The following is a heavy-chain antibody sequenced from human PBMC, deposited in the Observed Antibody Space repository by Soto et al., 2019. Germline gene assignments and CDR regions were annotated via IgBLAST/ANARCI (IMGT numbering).Heavy chain of an antibody. CDR1: GFTFGSYA. V-gene: IGHV3-30-3*01. D-gene: IGHD3-3*01. Sequence: GGSLRLSCAVSGFTFGSYAMHWVRQAPGKGLEWVAVILYEGSNKYYADSVKGRLTIARDNSKNTLYLQMNSQRAEETSVYVCARVLGPFYGFEAFDIWGQGTMVTVSS. J-gene: IGHJ3*02. CDR2: ILYEGSNK. CDR3: ARVLGPFYGFEAFDI.